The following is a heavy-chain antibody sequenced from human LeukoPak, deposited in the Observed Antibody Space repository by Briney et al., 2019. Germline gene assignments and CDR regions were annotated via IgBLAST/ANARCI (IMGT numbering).Heavy chain of an antibody. D-gene: IGHD3-22*01. Sequence: GGSLRLSCAVSGITLSNYGMTWVRQAPGKGLEWVAGISDTGGRTNYADSVKGRFTISRDNPKNTLYLQMNSLRAEDAAVYFCAKRGVVIRVILVGFHKEAYYFDSWGQGALVTVSS. V-gene: IGHV3-23*01. CDR3: AKRGVVIRVILVGFHKEAYYFDS. CDR1: GITLSNYG. CDR2: ISDTGGRT. J-gene: IGHJ4*02.